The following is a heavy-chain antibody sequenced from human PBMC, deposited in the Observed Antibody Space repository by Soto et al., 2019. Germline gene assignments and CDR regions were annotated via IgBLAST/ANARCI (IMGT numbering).Heavy chain of an antibody. CDR3: ARDKGSSSYGYYFDN. CDR1: GGSISSGGYY. Sequence: SETLSLTCTVSGGSISSGGYYWSWIRQHPGKGLEWIGYIYYSGSTYYNPSLKSRVTISVDTSKNQFSLKLSSVTAADTAVYYCARDKGSSSYGYYFDNWGQRSRVTISS. V-gene: IGHV4-31*03. CDR2: IYYSGST. J-gene: IGHJ4*02. D-gene: IGHD6-6*01.